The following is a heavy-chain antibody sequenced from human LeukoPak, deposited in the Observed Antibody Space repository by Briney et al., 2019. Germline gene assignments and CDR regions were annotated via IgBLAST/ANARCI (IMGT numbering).Heavy chain of an antibody. J-gene: IGHJ5*02. V-gene: IGHV4-34*01. D-gene: IGHD3-3*01. CDR3: ARCYLTSGFYWFDP. CDR2: INHSGST. CDR1: GGSFSGYY. Sequence: SETLSLTCAVYGGSFSGYYWSWIRQPPGKGLEWIGEINHSGSTNYNPSLKSRVTISVDTSKNQFSLKLSSVTAADTAVYYCARCYLTSGFYWFDPWGQGTLVTVSS.